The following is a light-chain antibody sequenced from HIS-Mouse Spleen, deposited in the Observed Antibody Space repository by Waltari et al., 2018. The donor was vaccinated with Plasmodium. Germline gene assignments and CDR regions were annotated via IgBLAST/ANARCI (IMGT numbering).Light chain of an antibody. Sequence: QSALTQPASVSGSPGQSITISCTGTSSDVGSYNLVSWYQQHPGKAPKLMIYEGSKRPSGVSKRFSGSNSGNTASLTISGLQAEDEADYYCCSYAGSSTNWVFGGGTKLTVL. CDR1: SSDVGSYNL. CDR3: CSYAGSSTNWV. V-gene: IGLV2-23*01. J-gene: IGLJ3*02. CDR2: EGS.